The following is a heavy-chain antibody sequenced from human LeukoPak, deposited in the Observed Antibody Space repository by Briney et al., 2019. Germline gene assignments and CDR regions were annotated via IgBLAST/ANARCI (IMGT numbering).Heavy chain of an antibody. D-gene: IGHD1-1*01. V-gene: IGHV4-39*07. CDR2: IYYSGST. CDR1: GGSISSSSYY. CDR3: ARGGYNDNRFDY. Sequence: SETLSLTCTVSGGSISSSSYYWGWIRQPPGKGLEWIGSIYYSGSTYYNPSLKSRVTISVDTSKNQFSLKLSSVTAADTAVYYCARGGYNDNRFDYWGQGTLVTVSS. J-gene: IGHJ4*02.